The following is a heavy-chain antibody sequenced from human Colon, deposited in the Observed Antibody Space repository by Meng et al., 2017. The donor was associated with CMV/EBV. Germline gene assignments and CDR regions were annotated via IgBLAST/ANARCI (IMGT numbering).Heavy chain of an antibody. CDR2: ISGSGGST. J-gene: IGHJ4*02. CDR1: GITFSSYA. Sequence: GESLKISCAVSGITFSSYAMSWVRQAPGKGLEWVSAISGSGGSTYYADSVKGRFTISRDNSKNTLYLQMNSLRAEDTAVYYCAKDSSSSSWPYYFDYWGQGTLVTVSS. CDR3: AKDSSSSSWPYYFDY. V-gene: IGHV3-23*01. D-gene: IGHD6-13*01.